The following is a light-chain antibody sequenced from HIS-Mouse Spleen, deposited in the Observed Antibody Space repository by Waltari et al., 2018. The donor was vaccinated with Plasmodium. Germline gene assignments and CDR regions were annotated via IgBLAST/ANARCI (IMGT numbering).Light chain of an antibody. CDR3: YSTDSSGNHRV. Sequence: SYELTPPPSVSVSPGQTARITCSGAALPKKYAYWYQQNAGQAPVLVIYEDSKRPSGIPERFSGSSSGTMATLTISGAQVEDEADYYCYSTDSSGNHRVFGGGTKLTVL. V-gene: IGLV3-10*01. CDR1: ALPKKY. CDR2: EDS. J-gene: IGLJ3*02.